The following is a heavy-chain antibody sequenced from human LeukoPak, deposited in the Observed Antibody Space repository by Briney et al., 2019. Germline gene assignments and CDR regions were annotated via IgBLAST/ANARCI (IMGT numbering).Heavy chain of an antibody. J-gene: IGHJ6*02. CDR2: SAYNGNT. CDR3: ARDPKRNYYYYYGMDV. Sequence: SAYNGNTNYAQKLQGRVTMTTDTSTSTAYMELRSLRSDDTAVYYCARDPKRNYYYYYGMDVWGQGTTVTVSS. D-gene: IGHD6-25*01. V-gene: IGHV1-18*01.